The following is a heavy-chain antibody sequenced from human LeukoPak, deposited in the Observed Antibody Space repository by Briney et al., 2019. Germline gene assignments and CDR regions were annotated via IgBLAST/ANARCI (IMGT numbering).Heavy chain of an antibody. D-gene: IGHD6-25*01. J-gene: IGHJ2*01. CDR1: GFTFSNYA. CDR2: ISGSAGDG. CDR3: AKALGAAAGLYWYFDL. Sequence: PGGSLRLSCAASGFTFSNYAMSWVRQAPGKGLEWVSAISGSAGDGCYADSVRGRFSISRDNSMDTLYLQMSSPRDEDTAVYYCAKALGAAAGLYWYFDLWGRGTLVTVSS. V-gene: IGHV3-23*01.